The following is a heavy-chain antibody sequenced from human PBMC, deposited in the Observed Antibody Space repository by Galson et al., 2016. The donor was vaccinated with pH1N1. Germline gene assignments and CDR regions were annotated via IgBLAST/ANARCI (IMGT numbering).Heavy chain of an antibody. CDR2: ISGSGGIT. CDR1: GFTFSSHA. Sequence: LRLSCAASGFTFSSHAMNWVRQAPGKGLEWVSIISGSGGITYYADSVKGRFTISRDNSKSTLSLQVNSLRAEDTAIYYCAKQGPILTGLPTFARNYYHYMDVWGKGTTVTVSS. CDR3: AKQGPILTGLPTFARNYYHYMDV. J-gene: IGHJ6*03. D-gene: IGHD2-15*01. V-gene: IGHV3-23*01.